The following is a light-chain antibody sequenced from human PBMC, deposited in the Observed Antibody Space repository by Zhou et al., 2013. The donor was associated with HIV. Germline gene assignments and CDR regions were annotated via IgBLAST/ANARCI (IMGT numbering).Light chain of an antibody. CDR2: SAS. Sequence: EIVLTQSPGTLSLSPGDSPTLSCRTSQSLSSNYLAWYQQKPGQAPRLLIYSASSRATGIPDRFSGSGSGTDFTLTIARLEPEDFALFYCQQYDSSPITFGQGTRLEI. V-gene: IGKV3-20*01. CDR1: QSLSSNY. J-gene: IGKJ5*01. CDR3: QQYDSSPIT.